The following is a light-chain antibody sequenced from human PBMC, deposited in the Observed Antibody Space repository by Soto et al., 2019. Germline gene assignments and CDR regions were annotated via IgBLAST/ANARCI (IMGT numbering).Light chain of an antibody. Sequence: QAASVSGSPGQSITISCTGTSSDVGSYNLVSWYQQHPGKAPKLMIYEGSKRPSGVSNRVSGSKSGNTASLTISGLQAEDEADYYCCSYAGSSTVVFGGGTKLTVL. V-gene: IGLV2-23*01. CDR2: EGS. CDR1: SSDVGSYNL. CDR3: CSYAGSSTVV. J-gene: IGLJ2*01.